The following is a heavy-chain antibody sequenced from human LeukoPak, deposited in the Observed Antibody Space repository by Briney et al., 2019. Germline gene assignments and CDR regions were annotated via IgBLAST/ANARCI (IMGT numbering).Heavy chain of an antibody. V-gene: IGHV3-33*01. CDR1: GFTFSSYG. CDR3: ARDAARWYMLFGWFDP. CDR2: IWYDGSNK. J-gene: IGHJ5*02. Sequence: GRSLRLSCAASGFTFSSYGMHWVRQAPGKGLEWVAVIWYDGSNKYYADSVKGRFTISRDNSKNTLYLQMNSLRAEDTAVYYCARDAARWYMLFGWFDPWGQETLVTVSS. D-gene: IGHD6-13*01.